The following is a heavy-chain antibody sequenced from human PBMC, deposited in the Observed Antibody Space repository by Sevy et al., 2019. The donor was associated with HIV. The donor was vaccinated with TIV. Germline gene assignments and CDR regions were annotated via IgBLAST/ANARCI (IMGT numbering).Heavy chain of an antibody. CDR3: ARGGRYCSGGSCLRWYFDY. Sequence: ASVKVSCKASGYTFTSYDINWVRQATGQGLEWMGWMNPNSGNTGYAQKFQGRVTMTRNTSISTAYMELSSLRSEETAVYYCARGGRYCSGGSCLRWYFDYWGQGTLVTVSS. CDR1: GYTFTSYD. D-gene: IGHD2-15*01. J-gene: IGHJ4*02. V-gene: IGHV1-8*01. CDR2: MNPNSGNT.